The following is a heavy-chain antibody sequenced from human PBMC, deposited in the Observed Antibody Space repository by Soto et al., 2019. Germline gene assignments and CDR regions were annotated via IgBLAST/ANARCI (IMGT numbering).Heavy chain of an antibody. D-gene: IGHD3-3*01. CDR1: GFSLSDYW. CDR3: SREDYQNTIFVLVIIFQRRNWFDL. V-gene: IGHV3-74*01. CDR2: ITRDGSST. J-gene: IGHJ5*02. Sequence: PGGSLRLSCAASGFSLSDYWMHWVRQAPGEGLGWLSRITRDGSSTNYADSVKGRFTISRDNAKDTLYLQVNRLRGEDTAVYYCSREDYQNTIFVLVIIFQRRNWFDLWGQGTLVTVSS.